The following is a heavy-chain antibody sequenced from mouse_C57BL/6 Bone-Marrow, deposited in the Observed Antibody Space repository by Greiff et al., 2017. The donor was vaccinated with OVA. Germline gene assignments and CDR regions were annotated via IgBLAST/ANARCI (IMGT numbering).Heavy chain of an antibody. D-gene: IGHD2-10*01. J-gene: IGHJ2*01. CDR2: ILPSIGRT. CDR1: DSEVFPIAY. Sequence: QVQLQQSGSELRSPGSSVKLSCKDFDSEVFPIAYMSWVRQKPGHGFEWIGGILPSIGRTIYGEKFEDKATLDADTLSNTAYLELNSLTSEDSAIYYCARPYYGNYDYFDYWGQGTTLTVSS. V-gene: IGHV15-2*01. CDR3: ARPYYGNYDYFDY.